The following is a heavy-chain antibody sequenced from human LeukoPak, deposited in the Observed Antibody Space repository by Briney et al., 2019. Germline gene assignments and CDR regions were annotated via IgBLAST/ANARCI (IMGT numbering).Heavy chain of an antibody. J-gene: IGHJ4*02. Sequence: ASVKISCKASGYTFNNHHIHWVRQAPGRGLEWMGIIDASGGGTTYSENFQGRVTMTRDMSTNTVYMEMRSLMSDDTAVYYCARGNLAALDYWGQGTLVTVSS. V-gene: IGHV1-46*02. CDR1: GYTFNNHH. D-gene: IGHD6-13*01. CDR2: IDASGGGT. CDR3: ARGNLAALDY.